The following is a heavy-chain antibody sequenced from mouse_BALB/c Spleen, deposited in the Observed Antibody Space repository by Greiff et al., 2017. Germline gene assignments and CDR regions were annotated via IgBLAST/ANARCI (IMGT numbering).Heavy chain of an antibody. CDR3: ASDYGSRTWFAY. J-gene: IGHJ3*01. Sequence: QVQLQQSGAELVRPGSSVKISCKASGYAFSSYWMNWVKQRPGQGLEWIGQIYPGDGDTNYNGKFKGKATLTADKSSSTAYMQLSSLTSEDSAVYFCASDYGSRTWFAYWGQGTLVTVSA. V-gene: IGHV1-80*01. CDR2: IYPGDGDT. CDR1: GYAFSSYW. D-gene: IGHD1-1*01.